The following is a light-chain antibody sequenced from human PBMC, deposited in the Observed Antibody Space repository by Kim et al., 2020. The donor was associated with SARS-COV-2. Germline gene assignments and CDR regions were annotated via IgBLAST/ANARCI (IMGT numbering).Light chain of an antibody. CDR3: QQSYSTLYT. J-gene: IGKJ2*01. CDR2: AAS. Sequence: SESVGDRVTISCQASQGISSYLNWFQQKPGKPPKLLIHAASVLQSGVPSRFSGSGSGTDFTLTISGLQPGDSATYYCQQSYSTLYTFGQGTKLEI. CDR1: QGISSY. V-gene: IGKV1-39*01.